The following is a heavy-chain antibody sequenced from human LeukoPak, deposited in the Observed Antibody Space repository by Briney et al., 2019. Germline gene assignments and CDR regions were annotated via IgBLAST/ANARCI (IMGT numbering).Heavy chain of an antibody. CDR3: ARDGSYSYGPGWPRYFDY. D-gene: IGHD5-18*01. J-gene: IGHJ4*02. CDR1: GYTFTSYG. V-gene: IGHV1-18*01. Sequence: ASVKVSCTASGYTFTSYGISWVRQAPGQGLEWMGWISAYNGNTNYAQKLQGRVTMTTDTSTSTAYMELRSLRSDDTAVYYCARDGSYSYGPGWPRYFDYWGQGTLVTVSS. CDR2: ISAYNGNT.